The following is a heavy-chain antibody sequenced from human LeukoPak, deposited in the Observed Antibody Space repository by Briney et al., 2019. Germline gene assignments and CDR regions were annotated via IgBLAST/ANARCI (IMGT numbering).Heavy chain of an antibody. J-gene: IGHJ4*02. Sequence: PSETLSLTCTVSGGSISSSSYYWGCIRQPPGKGLEWIGNIYYTGSTYYNPSLKSRVTISVDTSKNQFSLRLSSVTAADTAVYYCARQTGSGLFILPGGQGTLVTVST. V-gene: IGHV4-39*07. CDR2: IYYTGST. D-gene: IGHD3/OR15-3a*01. CDR3: ARQTGSGLFILP. CDR1: GGSISSSSYY.